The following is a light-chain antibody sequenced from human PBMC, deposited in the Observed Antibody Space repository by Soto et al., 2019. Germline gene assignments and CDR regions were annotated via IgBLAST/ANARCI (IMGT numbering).Light chain of an antibody. CDR3: QQYESYSPLT. J-gene: IGKJ4*01. V-gene: IGKV1-5*01. CDR2: DAS. CDR1: QTISNW. Sequence: DIQMTQSPSTLSASVGDRVTIACRTSQTISNWLAWYQQKPGKAPKRLIYDASSLESGVPSRFSGSGSGTEFTLTIAGLQPEDFATYYCQQYESYSPLTFGGGTKVDIK.